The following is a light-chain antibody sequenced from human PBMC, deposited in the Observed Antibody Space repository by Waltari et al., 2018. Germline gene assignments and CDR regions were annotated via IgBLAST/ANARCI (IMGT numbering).Light chain of an antibody. Sequence: TQSPDTLSVSPGERATLSCRASHNVDSNLAWYQQKPGQFPRLLISGASTRATGVPARFSGSGSGTEFTLTISSLQSEDFAVYYCQQYNNFPPAFCQGTKV. CDR2: GAS. CDR3: QQYNNFPPA. V-gene: IGKV3-15*01. CDR1: HNVDSN. J-gene: IGKJ1*01.